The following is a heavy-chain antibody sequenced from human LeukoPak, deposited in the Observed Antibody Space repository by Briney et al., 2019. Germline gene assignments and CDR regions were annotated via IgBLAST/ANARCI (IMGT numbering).Heavy chain of an antibody. J-gene: IGHJ4*02. Sequence: RTGGSLRLSCAASGFTFSSYGMHWVRQAPGKGLGWVAFIRYDGSNKYYADSVKGRFTISRDNSKNTLYLQMNSLRAEDTAVYYCAKGEGYSSSWYVTFDYWGQGTLVTVSS. CDR2: IRYDGSNK. CDR3: AKGEGYSSSWYVTFDY. CDR1: GFTFSSYG. D-gene: IGHD6-13*01. V-gene: IGHV3-30*02.